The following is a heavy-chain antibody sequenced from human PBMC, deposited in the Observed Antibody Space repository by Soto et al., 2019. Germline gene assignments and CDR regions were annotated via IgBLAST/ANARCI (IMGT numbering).Heavy chain of an antibody. Sequence: PGESLKISCKGSGYSFTSYWISWVRQMPGKGLEWMGRIDPSDSYTNYSPSFQGHVTISADESISTAYLQWSSLKASDTAMYYCARHDFYYYDSSGYYSHKYFDYWGQGTLVTVSS. CDR2: IDPSDSYT. D-gene: IGHD3-22*01. V-gene: IGHV5-10-1*01. CDR1: GYSFTSYW. CDR3: ARHDFYYYDSSGYYSHKYFDY. J-gene: IGHJ4*02.